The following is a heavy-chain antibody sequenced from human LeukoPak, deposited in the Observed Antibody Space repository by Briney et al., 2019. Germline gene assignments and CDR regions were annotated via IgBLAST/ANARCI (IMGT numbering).Heavy chain of an antibody. J-gene: IGHJ6*03. Sequence: GASVKVSCEASGYTFTSYGISWVRQATGQGLEWMGWMNPNSGNTGYAQKFQGRVTMTRNTSISTAYMELSSLRSEDTAVYYCARGRKVAGRRNNYYYYMDVWGKGTTVTVSS. CDR1: GYTFTSYG. CDR3: ARGRKVAGRRNNYYYYMDV. D-gene: IGHD6-19*01. CDR2: MNPNSGNT. V-gene: IGHV1-8*02.